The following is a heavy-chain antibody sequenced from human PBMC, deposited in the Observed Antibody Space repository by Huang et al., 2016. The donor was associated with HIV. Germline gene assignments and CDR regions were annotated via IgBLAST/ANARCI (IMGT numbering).Heavy chain of an antibody. CDR1: GGSINTGRYY. V-gene: IGHV4-39*01. Sequence: QMRFQESGPGMVKPSGTLSLTCNVSGGSINTGRYYWGGIRQPPGKGLEWVGRLYYTEKMHYDPSLKGRLTMSADTSKNQFSLNLSSVTAADTAIYYCARNHDFWRGRMFAISYFDVWGRGTLVTVAS. D-gene: IGHD3-3*01. CDR3: ARNHDFWRGRMFAISYFDV. J-gene: IGHJ2*01. CDR2: LYYTEKM.